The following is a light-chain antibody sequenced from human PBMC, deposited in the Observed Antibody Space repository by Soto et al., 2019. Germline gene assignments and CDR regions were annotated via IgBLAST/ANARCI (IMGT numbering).Light chain of an antibody. V-gene: IGKV1-17*01. CDR2: LTY. Sequence: DIQMTQSPSSLSASVGYIVTITCRASQGIGNDLGWYQQKPGKAPKRLIYLTYSLQTGVPSRFSGSGSGTEFSLTISSLQPEDSATYFCLQHNSYPRTFGQGTKVDNK. CDR3: LQHNSYPRT. CDR1: QGIGND. J-gene: IGKJ1*01.